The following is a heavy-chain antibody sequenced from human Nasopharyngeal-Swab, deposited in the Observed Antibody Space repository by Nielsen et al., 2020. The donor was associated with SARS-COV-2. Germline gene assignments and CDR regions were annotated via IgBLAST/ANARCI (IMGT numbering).Heavy chain of an antibody. CDR2: IKQDGSDK. V-gene: IGHV3-7*01. CDR1: GLTFTNSW. CDR3: ARVGWWFHYYFDY. D-gene: IGHD2-15*01. J-gene: IGHJ4*02. Sequence: GESLKISCAASGLTFTNSWMSWVRQAPGKGLEWVANIKQDGSDKYYVDSVKGRFTISRDNAKNSLYLQMNSLRAEDTAVYYCARVGWWFHYYFDYWGQGTLVTVSS.